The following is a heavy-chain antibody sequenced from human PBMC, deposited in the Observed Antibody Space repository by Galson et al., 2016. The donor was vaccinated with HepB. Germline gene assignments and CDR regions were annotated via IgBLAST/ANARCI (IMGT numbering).Heavy chain of an antibody. J-gene: IGHJ4*02. CDR1: GLSFSFSTYN. Sequence: SLRLSCAASGLSFSFSTYNMHWVRQAPGLGLEWVAFLQGDDRNTYYADSVRGRFTISRDNAKNSLYLHMNSLRAEDTAFYYCVGDLDYWGQGTLVTVSS. V-gene: IGHV3-21*01. CDR3: VGDLDY. CDR2: LQGDDRNT.